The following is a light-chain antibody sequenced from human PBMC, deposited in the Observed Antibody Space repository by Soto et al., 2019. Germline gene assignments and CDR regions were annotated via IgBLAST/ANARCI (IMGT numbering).Light chain of an antibody. Sequence: EIVLTQSPATLSLSPGERATLSCRASQSVGSNLAWYQQKPGQAPRLLIYDASNRATGIPARFSGSGSGTDVTLTISSLEPEDSALYYCQQRSNWPPLTFGGGTKVEIK. CDR2: DAS. V-gene: IGKV3-11*01. J-gene: IGKJ4*01. CDR3: QQRSNWPPLT. CDR1: QSVGSN.